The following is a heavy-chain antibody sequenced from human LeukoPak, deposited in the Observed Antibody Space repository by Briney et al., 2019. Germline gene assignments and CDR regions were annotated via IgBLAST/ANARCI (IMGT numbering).Heavy chain of an antibody. J-gene: IGHJ3*02. V-gene: IGHV1-2*02. CDR1: GYTFTGYY. CDR3: ARVLYSGYDLDAFDI. CDR2: INPNSGGT. Sequence: ASVKVSCKASGYTFTGYYMHWVRQAPGQGLEWMGWINPNSGGTNYAQKFQGRVTMTRDTSISTAYMELSRLRSDDTAVYYCARVLYSGYDLDAFDIWGQGTMVTVSS. D-gene: IGHD5-12*01.